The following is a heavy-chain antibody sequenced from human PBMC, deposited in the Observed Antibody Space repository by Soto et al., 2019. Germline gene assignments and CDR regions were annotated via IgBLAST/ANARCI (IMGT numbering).Heavy chain of an antibody. CDR3: ERLREDFSFDY. Sequence: SETLSLTCTVSVGSISSYDWSWIRQPPGKGLEWIGYIYYSGSTNYNPSLKSRVTISVDTSKNQFSLKLSSVTAADTAVYYCERLREDFSFDYWGQGTLVSVSS. D-gene: IGHD3-16*01. J-gene: IGHJ4*02. CDR1: VGSISSYD. V-gene: IGHV4-59*01. CDR2: IYYSGST.